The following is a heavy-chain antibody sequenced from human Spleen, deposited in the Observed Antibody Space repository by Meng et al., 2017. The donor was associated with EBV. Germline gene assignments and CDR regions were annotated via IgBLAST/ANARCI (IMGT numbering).Heavy chain of an antibody. CDR3: ASESGRGFTPDY. CDR1: GGTFRSDA. J-gene: IGHJ4*02. D-gene: IGHD3-10*01. Sequence: QVDWGQVGAGVKKLVSSVKVSCRTSGGTFRSDAVSWVRQAPGQGLEWMGGLIPMVGAPHYAQKFQGRVTIIADESTSTHSMELNSLRSEDTAMYYCASESGRGFTPDYWGQGTLVTVSS. V-gene: IGHV1-69*01. CDR2: LIPMVGAP.